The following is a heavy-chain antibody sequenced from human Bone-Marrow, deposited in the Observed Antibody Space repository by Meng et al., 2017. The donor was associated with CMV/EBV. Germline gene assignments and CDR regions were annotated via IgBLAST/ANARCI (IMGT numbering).Heavy chain of an antibody. D-gene: IGHD1-7*01. CDR3: ARGVLFGEAGTVLDY. J-gene: IGHJ4*02. CDR2: IIPIFGTA. V-gene: IGHV1-69*12. Sequence: QGQRVQSGAEVQQPGSSGKVARKAAGGTFSSYDSSWVRQAPGQGREGMGGIIPIFGTANYAQKFQGRVTITADESTSTAYMELSSLRSEDTAVYYCARGVLFGEAGTVLDYWGQGTLVTVSS. CDR1: GGTFSSYD.